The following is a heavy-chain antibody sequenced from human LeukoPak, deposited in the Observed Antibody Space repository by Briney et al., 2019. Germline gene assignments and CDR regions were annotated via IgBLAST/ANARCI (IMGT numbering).Heavy chain of an antibody. J-gene: IGHJ4*02. V-gene: IGHV4-59*08. CDR2: IYYSGST. CDR3: ASPSTIADG. CDR1: GGSISDDY. Sequence: SETLSLTCTVSGGSISDDYWSWIRQPPGKGLEWTGYIYYSGSTNYNPSLKSRVTISIDTSKNQFSLKLSSVTAADTAVYYCASPSTIADGWGQGTLVTVSS. D-gene: IGHD4/OR15-4a*01.